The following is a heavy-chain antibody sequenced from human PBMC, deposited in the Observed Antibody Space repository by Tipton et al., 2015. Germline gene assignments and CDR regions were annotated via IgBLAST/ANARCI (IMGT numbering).Heavy chain of an antibody. V-gene: IGHV4-31*03. CDR2: IYYSGST. J-gene: IGHJ6*02. D-gene: IGHD3-10*01. CDR3: ARATREAVPRITMVRGAASSGDV. Sequence: LRLSCTVSGGSISSGAYYWSWIRQHPGKGLEWIGYIYYSGSTYYNPFLKSRVTISIDTSENEFSLKLSSVTAADTAVYYCARATREAVPRITMVRGAASSGDVWGQAHAVPVSS. CDR1: GGSISSGAYY.